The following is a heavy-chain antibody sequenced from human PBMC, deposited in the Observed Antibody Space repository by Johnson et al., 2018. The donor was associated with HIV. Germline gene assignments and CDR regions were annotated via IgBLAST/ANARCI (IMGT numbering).Heavy chain of an antibody. CDR3: ARDSSLYTLSANTDAFDI. J-gene: IGHJ3*02. Sequence: QMQLVESGGGLVQPGGSLRLSCAASGFTVSSNYMSWVRHAPGKGLEWVSYISSSGSTIYYADSVKVRFTISRDNAKNSLYLQMNSLRAEDTAVYYCARDSSLYTLSANTDAFDIWGQGTMVTVSS. CDR1: GFTVSSNY. D-gene: IGHD2-2*01. V-gene: IGHV3-11*04. CDR2: ISSSGSTI.